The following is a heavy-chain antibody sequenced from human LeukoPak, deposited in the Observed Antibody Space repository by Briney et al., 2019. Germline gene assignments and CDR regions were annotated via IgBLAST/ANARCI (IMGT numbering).Heavy chain of an antibody. J-gene: IGHJ4*02. CDR3: AKDRTLGYCSGGSCRYFDY. CDR1: GFTFSTYW. CDR2: INPDGSVT. D-gene: IGHD2-15*01. Sequence: GGSLRLSCAASGFTFSTYWMHWVRQAPGKGLVWVSRINPDGSVTTPADSVRGRFTISRDNPRNTLYLQMNSLRAEDTAVYYCAKDRTLGYCSGGSCRYFDYWGQGTLVTVSS. V-gene: IGHV3-74*01.